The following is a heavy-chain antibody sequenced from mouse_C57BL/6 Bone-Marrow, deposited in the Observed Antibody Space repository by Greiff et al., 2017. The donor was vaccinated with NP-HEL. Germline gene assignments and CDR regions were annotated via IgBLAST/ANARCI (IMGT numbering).Heavy chain of an antibody. CDR1: GFNIKDDY. J-gene: IGHJ3*01. V-gene: IGHV14-4*01. CDR3: TTPYYYGSIPFAY. Sequence: EVQLQQSGAELVRPGASVKLSCTASGFNIKDDYMYWVKQRPEQGLEWIGWIDPENGGTEYASKFQGKATITADTSSNTAYLQLSSLTSEDTAVYYCTTPYYYGSIPFAYWGQGTLVTVSA. D-gene: IGHD1-1*01. CDR2: IDPENGGT.